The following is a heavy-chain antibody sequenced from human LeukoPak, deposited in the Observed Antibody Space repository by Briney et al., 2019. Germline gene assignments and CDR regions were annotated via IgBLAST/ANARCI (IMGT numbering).Heavy chain of an antibody. V-gene: IGHV4-34*09. CDR3: ARGASSSWPYYYGMDV. Sequence: SETLSLTCAVYGGSFSGYYWSWIRQPPGKGLEWVGYIYYSGSTYYNPSLKSRVTISVDTSKNQFSLKLSSVTAADTAVYYCARGASSSWPYYYGMDVWGQGTTVTVSS. CDR2: IYYSGST. CDR1: GGSFSGYY. J-gene: IGHJ6*02. D-gene: IGHD6-13*01.